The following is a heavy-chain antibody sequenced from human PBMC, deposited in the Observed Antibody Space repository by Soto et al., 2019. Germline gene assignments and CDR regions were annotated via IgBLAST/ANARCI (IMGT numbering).Heavy chain of an antibody. D-gene: IGHD5-18*01. J-gene: IGHJ4*02. CDR1: GVTFSSYG. V-gene: IGHV3-30*03. CDR2: ISYDGGLQ. CDR3: VSDRGYGHASVPYS. Sequence: QAQLVESGGGVVQPGRSLRLSCAASGVTFSSYGMHWVRQAPGTGLEWVAGISYDGGLQHYADSVKGRFTISRDNSKNMVIMQMNSLRAEDTAVYYCVSDRGYGHASVPYSWGQGTLVSVSS.